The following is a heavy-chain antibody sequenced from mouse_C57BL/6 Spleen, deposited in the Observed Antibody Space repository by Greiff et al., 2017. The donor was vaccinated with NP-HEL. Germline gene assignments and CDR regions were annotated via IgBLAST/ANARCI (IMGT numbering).Heavy chain of an antibody. D-gene: IGHD4-1*01. CDR2: IHPNSGST. V-gene: IGHV1-64*01. Sequence: QVQLQQPGAELVKPGASVKLSCKASGYTFTSYWMHWVKQRPGQGLEWIGMIHPNSGSTNYNEKFKSKATLTVDKSSSPAYMQLSSLTSRDAAVYYCARPNWDRGFDYWGQGTTRTVSS. CDR3: ARPNWDRGFDY. CDR1: GYTFTSYW. J-gene: IGHJ2*01.